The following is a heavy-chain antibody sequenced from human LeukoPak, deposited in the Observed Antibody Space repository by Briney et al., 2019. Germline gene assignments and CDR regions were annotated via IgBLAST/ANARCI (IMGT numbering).Heavy chain of an antibody. Sequence: GGSLRLSCAASGFTITAYAMSWGRQSPGKGLEWVSGVGITSEYIHYADSVKSRCTISRDNSKNTVYLEMSSLRAEHAAVYYCAKDPNGDYVGAFDTWGQRTMVILSS. V-gene: IGHV3-23*01. J-gene: IGHJ3*02. CDR2: VGITSEYI. CDR1: GFTITAYA. D-gene: IGHD4-17*01. CDR3: AKDPNGDYVGAFDT.